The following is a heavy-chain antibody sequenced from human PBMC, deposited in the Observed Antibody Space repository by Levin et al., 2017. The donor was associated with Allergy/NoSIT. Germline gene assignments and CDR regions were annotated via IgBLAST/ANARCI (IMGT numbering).Heavy chain of an antibody. CDR1: GYSFTSYW. D-gene: IGHD3-22*01. CDR3: ASGHYYDSSGYSPPDY. V-gene: IGHV5-51*01. Sequence: RGESLKISCKGSGYSFTSYWIGWVRQMPGKGLEWMGIIYPGDSDTRYSPSFQGQVTISADKSISTAYLQWSSLKASDTAMYYCASGHYYDSSGYSPPDYWGQGTLVTVSS. CDR2: IYPGDSDT. J-gene: IGHJ4*02.